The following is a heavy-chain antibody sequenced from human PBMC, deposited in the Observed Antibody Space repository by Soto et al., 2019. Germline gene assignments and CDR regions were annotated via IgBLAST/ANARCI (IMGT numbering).Heavy chain of an antibody. V-gene: IGHV1-69*02. D-gene: IGHD3-10*01. Sequence: QVQLVQSGAEVKKPGSSVKVSCKASGGTFSSYTISWVRQAPGQGLEWMGRMIPILGIANYAQKFQGRVTITAVKSTSTAYMELSSLRSEDTAVYYCARSPHYYGSGSYYNNYYYYMDVWGKGTTVTVSS. J-gene: IGHJ6*03. CDR2: MIPILGIA. CDR1: GGTFSSYT. CDR3: ARSPHYYGSGSYYNNYYYYMDV.